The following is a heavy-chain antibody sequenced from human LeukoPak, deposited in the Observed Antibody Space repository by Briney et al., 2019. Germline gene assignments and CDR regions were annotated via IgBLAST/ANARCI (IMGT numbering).Heavy chain of an antibody. D-gene: IGHD6-13*01. CDR1: GFTFSSYG. V-gene: IGHV3-30*03. Sequence: PGGSLRLSCAASGFTFSSYGIHWVRQAPGKGLEWVAVISYDGSNKYYVDSVKGRFTISRDNSKNTLYLQMDSLRAEDTAVYYCARDSLAYADSSSWYYWGQGTLVTVSS. CDR2: ISYDGSNK. CDR3: ARDSLAYADSSSWYY. J-gene: IGHJ4*02.